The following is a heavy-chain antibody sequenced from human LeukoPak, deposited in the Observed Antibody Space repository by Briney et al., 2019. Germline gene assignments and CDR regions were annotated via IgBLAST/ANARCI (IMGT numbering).Heavy chain of an antibody. CDR1: GFTFSNAR. D-gene: IGHD3-9*01. Sequence: PGGSLRLSCAASGFTFSNARMSWVRQAPGKGLEWVGRINSKTDGGTTDYAAPVKGRFTISRDDSKNTLYLQMNSLKTEDTAVYYCTTEYDILTGNFDYWGQGTLVTVSS. V-gene: IGHV3-15*01. CDR3: TTEYDILTGNFDY. CDR2: INSKTDGGTT. J-gene: IGHJ4*02.